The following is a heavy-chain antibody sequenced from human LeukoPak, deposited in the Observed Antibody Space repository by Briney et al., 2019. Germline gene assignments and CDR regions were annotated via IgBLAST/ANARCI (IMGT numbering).Heavy chain of an antibody. CDR1: GFTFSNYG. Sequence: GGSLRLSCAASGFTFSNYGMHWVRQAPGKGLEWVAFIRVDGSIKYYADSVKGRFTISRDNSKNTLYLQMNSLRAEDTAVYYCARNVLRFLEWSSAIDPWGQGTLVTVSS. J-gene: IGHJ5*02. D-gene: IGHD3-3*01. CDR2: IRVDGSIK. V-gene: IGHV3-30*02. CDR3: ARNVLRFLEWSSAIDP.